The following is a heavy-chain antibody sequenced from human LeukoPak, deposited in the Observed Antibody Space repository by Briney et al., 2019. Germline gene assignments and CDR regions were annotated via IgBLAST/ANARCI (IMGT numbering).Heavy chain of an antibody. V-gene: IGHV3-21*01. CDR1: GFTFSSYC. Sequence: GGSLRLSCAASGFTFSSYCMNWVRQAPGKGLEWVSFISSSSSYIYYADSVKGRFTISRDNAKNSLYLHMNSLRAEDTAVYYCARDYGGSSPFDYWGQGTLVTVSS. D-gene: IGHD4-23*01. CDR3: ARDYGGSSPFDY. CDR2: ISSSSSYI. J-gene: IGHJ4*02.